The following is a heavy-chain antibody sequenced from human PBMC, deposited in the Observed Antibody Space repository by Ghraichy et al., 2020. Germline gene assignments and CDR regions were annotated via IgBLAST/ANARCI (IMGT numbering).Heavy chain of an antibody. CDR1: GFTVSSNY. Sequence: GGSLRLSCAASGFTVSSNYMSWVRQAPGKGLEWVSVIYSGGSTYYADSVKGRFTISRDNSKNTLYLQMNSLRAEDTAVYYCAREIWNDPDAFDIWGQGTMVTVSS. J-gene: IGHJ3*02. CDR3: AREIWNDPDAFDI. D-gene: IGHD1-1*01. CDR2: IYSGGST. V-gene: IGHV3-53*01.